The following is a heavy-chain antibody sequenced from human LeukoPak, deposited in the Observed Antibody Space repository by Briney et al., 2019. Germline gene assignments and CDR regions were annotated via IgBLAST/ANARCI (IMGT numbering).Heavy chain of an antibody. Sequence: SETLSFTCTVSGGSISSYYWSWIRQPPGKGLEWIGYIYYSGSTNYNPSLKSRVTISVDTSKNQFSLKLSSVTAADTAVYYCAKGSGSSPFDPWGQGTLVTVSS. D-gene: IGHD3-10*01. J-gene: IGHJ5*02. V-gene: IGHV4-59*01. CDR1: GGSISSYY. CDR2: IYYSGST. CDR3: AKGSGSSPFDP.